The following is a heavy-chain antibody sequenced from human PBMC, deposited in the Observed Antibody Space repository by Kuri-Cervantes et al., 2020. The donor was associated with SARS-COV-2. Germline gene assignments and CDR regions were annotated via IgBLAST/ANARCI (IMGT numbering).Heavy chain of an antibody. CDR3: AKGGETAYDSSLDY. J-gene: IGHJ4*02. Sequence: GESLKISCAASGFTFSSYGMHWVRQAPGKGLEWVAVISYDGSNKYYADSVKCRFTITRDNSKNTLYLQMNSLRAEDTAVYYCAKGGETAYDSSLDYWGQGTLVTVSS. D-gene: IGHD3-22*01. V-gene: IGHV3-30*18. CDR1: GFTFSSYG. CDR2: ISYDGSNK.